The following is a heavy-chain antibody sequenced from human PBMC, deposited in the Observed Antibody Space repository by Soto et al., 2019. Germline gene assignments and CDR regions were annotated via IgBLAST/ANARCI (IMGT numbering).Heavy chain of an antibody. CDR1: GGSISSGGYY. V-gene: IGHV4-31*03. CDR3: AREEGGWYGAFDL. D-gene: IGHD6-19*01. Sequence: PSETLSLTCTVSGGSISSGGYYWSWIRQHPGKGLEWIGYIYYSGSTYYNPPFKSRANISVDTSKNQFSLILSSVTAADTAVYYCAREEGGWYGAFDLWGQGTTVTVS. CDR2: IYYSGST. J-gene: IGHJ3*01.